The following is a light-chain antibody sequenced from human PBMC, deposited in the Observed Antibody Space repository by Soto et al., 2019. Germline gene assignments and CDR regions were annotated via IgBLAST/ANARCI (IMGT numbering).Light chain of an antibody. J-gene: IGKJ2*01. Sequence: DIQVTQSPSSLSASVGDRVTITCRASQTISSYLNWYQQKPGKAPKLLIYAASSLQSGVPSRFSGSGSGTDFTLTVSSLQPEDFATYYCQQSYSTPQTFCQGTKLEIK. V-gene: IGKV1-39*01. CDR1: QTISSY. CDR3: QQSYSTPQT. CDR2: AAS.